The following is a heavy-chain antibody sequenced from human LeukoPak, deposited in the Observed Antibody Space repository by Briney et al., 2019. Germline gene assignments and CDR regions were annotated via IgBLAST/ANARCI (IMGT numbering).Heavy chain of an antibody. J-gene: IGHJ3*02. CDR2: IWYDGSHQ. CDR3: AKLYGSGSLAAFDI. D-gene: IGHD3-10*01. V-gene: IGHV3-33*06. CDR1: GFTFSSCG. Sequence: GGSLRPSCAASGFTFSSCGMHWVRQAPGKGLEWVAVIWYDGSHQYYADSVKGRFTISRDNSKNTLYLQMNSLRAEDTAVYYCAKLYGSGSLAAFDIWGQGTMVTVSS.